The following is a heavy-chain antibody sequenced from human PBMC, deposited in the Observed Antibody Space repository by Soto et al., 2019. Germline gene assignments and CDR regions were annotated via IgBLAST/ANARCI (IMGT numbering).Heavy chain of an antibody. CDR3: AKGSNYDFWSGYFFDH. J-gene: IGHJ4*02. CDR1: GFTSSSYA. Sequence: GGTLRLSCAASGFTSSSYAMTWVRQAPGKGLEWVSVMSGSGASTYYVDSVKGRFTISRDNSKNTLYLQMNSLRAEDTAVYYCAKGSNYDFWSGYFFDHWGQGTLVTVSS. CDR2: MSGSGAST. D-gene: IGHD3-3*01. V-gene: IGHV3-23*01.